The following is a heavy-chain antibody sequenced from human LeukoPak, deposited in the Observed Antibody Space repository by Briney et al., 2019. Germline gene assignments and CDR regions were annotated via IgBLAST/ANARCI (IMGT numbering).Heavy chain of an antibody. Sequence: GWSLRLSCAASGFTFSNYWMNWVRQAPGKGLEWVANINQDGSEKYYVDSVKGRFTISRDNAKNSLYLQMNSLRAEDTAVYYCARGPLRTDVYWGQGTLVTVSS. V-gene: IGHV3-7*05. D-gene: IGHD2-8*01. CDR2: INQDGSEK. CDR3: ARGPLRTDVY. J-gene: IGHJ4*02. CDR1: GFTFSNYW.